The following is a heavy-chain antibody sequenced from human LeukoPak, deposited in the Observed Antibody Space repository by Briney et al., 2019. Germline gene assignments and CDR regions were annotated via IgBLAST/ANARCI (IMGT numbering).Heavy chain of an antibody. Sequence: ASVKVSCKASVYTFTGYYMHWVRQAPGQELEWMGWINPNSGGTNYAQKFQGRVTMTRDTSISTVYMELSRLRSDDTAVYYCASASLPALRFLEWLPFNWGQGTLVTVSS. CDR3: ASASLPALRFLEWLPFN. CDR1: VYTFTGYY. D-gene: IGHD3-3*01. CDR2: INPNSGGT. V-gene: IGHV1-2*02. J-gene: IGHJ4*02.